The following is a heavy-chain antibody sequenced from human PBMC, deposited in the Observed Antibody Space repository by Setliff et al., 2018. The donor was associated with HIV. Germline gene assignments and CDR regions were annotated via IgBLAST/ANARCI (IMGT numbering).Heavy chain of an antibody. CDR1: GGSISSGSYY. Sequence: SETLSLTCTVSGGSISSGSYYWSWIRQPPGKGLEWIGSIYYSGSTYYNPSLKSRVTISVDTSKNQFSLKLSSVTAADTAVYFCARGTYYYYYGDNWGRGTLVTVSS. D-gene: IGHD3-22*01. CDR2: IYYSGST. V-gene: IGHV4-39*07. CDR3: ARGTYYYYYGDN. J-gene: IGHJ4*02.